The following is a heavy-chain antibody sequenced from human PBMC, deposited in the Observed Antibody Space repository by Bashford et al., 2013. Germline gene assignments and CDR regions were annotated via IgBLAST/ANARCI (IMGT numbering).Heavy chain of an antibody. V-gene: IGHV1-69*06. CDR3: ASNLAAAGLETPWVTFDY. Sequence: SVKVSCKASGGTFSSYAISWVRQAPGQGLEWMGGIIPIFGTANYAQKFQGRVTITADKSTSTAYMELSSLRSEDTAVYYCASNLAAAGLETPWVTFDYWGQGTLVTVSS. D-gene: IGHD6-13*01. J-gene: IGHJ4*02. CDR1: GGTFSSYA. CDR2: IIPIFGTA.